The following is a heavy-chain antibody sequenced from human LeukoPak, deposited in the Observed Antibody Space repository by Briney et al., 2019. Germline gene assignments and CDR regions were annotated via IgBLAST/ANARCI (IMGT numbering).Heavy chain of an antibody. Sequence: PSQTLSLTCTFTGGSISSGGYYWSWIRQHPAKSLEWIWYIYYSGSTYYNPSLKSRVTISVDTSKNQFSLIPSSVTAADTAVYYCARAPQQPLFDYWGQGTLVTVSS. V-gene: IGHV4-31*03. CDR2: IYYSGST. D-gene: IGHD6-13*01. CDR3: ARAPQQPLFDY. CDR1: GGSISSGGYY. J-gene: IGHJ4*02.